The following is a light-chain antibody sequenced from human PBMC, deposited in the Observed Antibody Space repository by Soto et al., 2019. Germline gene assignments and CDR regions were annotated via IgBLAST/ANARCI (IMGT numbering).Light chain of an antibody. J-gene: IGKJ5*01. Sequence: EIVMTQPPATLYVSPGERATLSCRASQSVSSNLAWYQQKPGQAPRLLIYGASTMATGIPARFSGSGSGTELTLTISSLQSEDFDVYYCQQYNNWPPITFGQGTRLEIK. CDR3: QQYNNWPPIT. CDR2: GAS. CDR1: QSVSSN. V-gene: IGKV3-15*01.